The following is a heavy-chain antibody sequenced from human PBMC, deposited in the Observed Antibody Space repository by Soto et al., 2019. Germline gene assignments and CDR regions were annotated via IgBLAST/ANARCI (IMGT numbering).Heavy chain of an antibody. V-gene: IGHV4-4*02. Sequence: QVQLQESGPGLVKPSRTLSLTCAVSGGSISSSNWWRWVRRPPAKGRQWVGENYHSGSTTYNPSLKSRVTISVDKSKNQFSLKLSSVTAADTAVYYCAREGLFCGSSSWFDPWGQGTLVTVSS. J-gene: IGHJ5*02. CDR2: NYHSGST. CDR1: GGSISSSNW. D-gene: IGHD6-13*01. CDR3: AREGLFCGSSSWFDP.